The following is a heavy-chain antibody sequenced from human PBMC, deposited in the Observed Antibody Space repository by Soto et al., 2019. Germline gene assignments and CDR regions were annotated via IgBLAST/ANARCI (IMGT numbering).Heavy chain of an antibody. CDR3: ARTYYGSGSYRN. J-gene: IGHJ4*02. CDR2: INAGNGNT. Sequence: ASVKASCKSSGYTFTTYARHWLRQAPGQRLEWMGWINAGNGNTKYSQKFQGRVTITRDTSASTAYMELSSLRSEDTAVYYCARTYYGSGSYRNWGQGTLVTVSS. V-gene: IGHV1-3*01. CDR1: GYTFTTYA. D-gene: IGHD3-10*01.